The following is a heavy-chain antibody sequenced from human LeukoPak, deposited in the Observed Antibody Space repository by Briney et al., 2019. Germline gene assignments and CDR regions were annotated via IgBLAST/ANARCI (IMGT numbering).Heavy chain of an antibody. CDR1: GFTFSSYA. Sequence: GGSLRLSCAASGFTFSSYAMHWVRQAPGKGLEWVANIKQDGSEKYYVDSVKGRFTISRDNAKNSLYLQMNSLRAEDTAVYYCARDSPTVTGDYRGYYFDYWGQGTLVTVSS. V-gene: IGHV3-7*01. D-gene: IGHD4-17*01. CDR2: IKQDGSEK. CDR3: ARDSPTVTGDYRGYYFDY. J-gene: IGHJ4*02.